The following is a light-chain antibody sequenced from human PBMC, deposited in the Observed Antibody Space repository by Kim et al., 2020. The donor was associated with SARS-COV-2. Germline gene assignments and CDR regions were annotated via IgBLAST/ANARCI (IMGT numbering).Light chain of an antibody. CDR1: QSVSSK. Sequence: VSPGERATPSGRASQSVSSKLAWYQQKPGQAPRLLIYDTYTRATGIPARFSGNGSGTEFTLIISSLQSEDFAVYYCQQYNDWPLTFGGGTKVDIK. CDR3: QQYNDWPLT. CDR2: DTY. V-gene: IGKV3-15*01. J-gene: IGKJ4*01.